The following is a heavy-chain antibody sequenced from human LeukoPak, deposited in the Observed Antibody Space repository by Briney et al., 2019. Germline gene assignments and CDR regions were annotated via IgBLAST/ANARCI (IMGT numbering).Heavy chain of an antibody. J-gene: IGHJ4*02. V-gene: IGHV1-18*01. D-gene: IGHD3-22*01. Sequence: ASVKVSCKASGYTFSSYGISWVRQAPGQGLEWMGWISAYNGNTNYAQMVQGRVTMTTDTSTSTAYMEVRSLRSDDTAMYYCARALSSGQDCWGQGTLVTVSS. CDR2: ISAYNGNT. CDR1: GYTFSSYG. CDR3: ARALSSGQDC.